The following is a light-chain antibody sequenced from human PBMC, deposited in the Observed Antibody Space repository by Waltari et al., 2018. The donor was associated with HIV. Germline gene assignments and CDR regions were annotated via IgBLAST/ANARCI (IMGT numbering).Light chain of an antibody. V-gene: IGLV2-23*02. J-gene: IGLJ3*02. Sequence: QSALTQPASVSGSPGQSITISCTGTNRDVGTYKLVSWYRQHPDKAPKLLIFEVTRRPSGVSDRFSGSKSGNTASLTISGLQAEDEADYYCCSYAGSDTLVFGGGTKLTVL. CDR2: EVT. CDR1: NRDVGTYKL. CDR3: CSYAGSDTLV.